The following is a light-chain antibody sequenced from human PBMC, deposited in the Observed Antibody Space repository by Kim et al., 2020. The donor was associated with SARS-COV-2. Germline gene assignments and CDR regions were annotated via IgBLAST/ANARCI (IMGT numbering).Light chain of an antibody. J-gene: IGKJ2*01. CDR3: QQYGTSPYT. V-gene: IGKV3-20*01. Sequence: EIVLTQSPGTLSLSPGERATLSCRASEGVDRFFAWYQQQPGQAPRLLIYGASTRATGIPDRFSGSGSATDFTLTISRLEPEDFAVYWCQQYGTSPYTFGQGTKLEIK. CDR2: GAS. CDR1: EGVDRF.